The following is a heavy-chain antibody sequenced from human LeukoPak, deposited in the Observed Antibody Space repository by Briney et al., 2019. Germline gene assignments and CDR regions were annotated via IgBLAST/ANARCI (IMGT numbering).Heavy chain of an antibody. Sequence: PGGSLRLSCAASGFTFSSYWMSWVRQAPGKGLEWVANIKRDGSEKYYVDSVKGRFTISRDNAKNSLYLQMNSLRAEDTAVYYCARDPGSGWYILGYFDYWGQGTLVTVSS. CDR1: GFTFSSYW. J-gene: IGHJ4*02. V-gene: IGHV3-7*01. D-gene: IGHD6-19*01. CDR3: ARDPGSGWYILGYFDY. CDR2: IKRDGSEK.